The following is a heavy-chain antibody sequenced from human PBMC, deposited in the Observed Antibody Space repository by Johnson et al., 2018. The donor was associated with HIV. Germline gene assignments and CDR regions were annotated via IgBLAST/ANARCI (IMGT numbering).Heavy chain of an antibody. CDR1: GFTFSSYD. D-gene: IGHD1-1*01. J-gene: IGHJ3*02. Sequence: VQLVESGGGLVQPGGSLRLSCAASGFTFSSYDMHWVRQATGKGLEWVSAIGTAGDTYYPGSVKGRFTISRENAKNSLYLQMNSLRAGDTAVYYCAKDATLQDGTGAFDIWGQGTMVTVSS. V-gene: IGHV3-13*01. CDR2: IGTAGDT. CDR3: AKDATLQDGTGAFDI.